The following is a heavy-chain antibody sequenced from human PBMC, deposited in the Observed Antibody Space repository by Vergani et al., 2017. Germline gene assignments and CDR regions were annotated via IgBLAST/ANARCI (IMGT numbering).Heavy chain of an antibody. CDR2: IYYSGST. D-gene: IGHD3-22*01. CDR1: GGSLSSGDYY. Sequence: QVQLQESGPGLVKPSQTLSLTCTVSGGSLSSGDYYWSWIRQPPGKGLDWIGYIYYSGSTYYNPSLKSRVTISVDTSKNQFSLKLSSVTAADTAVYYCARGSNNYDSSGPFDYWGQGTLVTVSS. CDR3: ARGSNNYDSSGPFDY. V-gene: IGHV4-30-4*08. J-gene: IGHJ4*02.